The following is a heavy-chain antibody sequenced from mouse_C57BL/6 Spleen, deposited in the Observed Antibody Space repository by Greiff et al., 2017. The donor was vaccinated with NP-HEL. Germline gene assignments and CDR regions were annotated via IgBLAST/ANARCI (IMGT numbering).Heavy chain of an antibody. J-gene: IGHJ2*01. V-gene: IGHV1-22*01. Sequence: VQLKESGPELVKPGASVKMSCKASGYTFTDYNMHWVKQSHGKSLEWIGYINPNNGGTSYNQKFKGKATLTVNKSSSTAYMELRSLTSEDSAVYYCARWILRHFDYWGQGTTLTVSS. CDR3: ARWILRHFDY. CDR2: INPNNGGT. CDR1: GYTFTDYN. D-gene: IGHD2-3*01.